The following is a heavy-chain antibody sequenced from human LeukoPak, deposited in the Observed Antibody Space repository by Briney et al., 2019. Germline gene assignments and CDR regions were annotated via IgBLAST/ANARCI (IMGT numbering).Heavy chain of an antibody. J-gene: IGHJ4*02. CDR3: ARLVFREYGYHRPYYFDY. V-gene: IGHV1-69*13. CDR1: GGTFSSYA. D-gene: IGHD5-18*01. Sequence: SVKVSCKASGGTFSSYAISWVRQAPGQGLEWMGGIIPIFDTANYAQKFQGRVTITADESTSTAYMELSSLRSEDTAVYYCARLVFREYGYHRPYYFDYWGQGTLVTVSS. CDR2: IIPIFDTA.